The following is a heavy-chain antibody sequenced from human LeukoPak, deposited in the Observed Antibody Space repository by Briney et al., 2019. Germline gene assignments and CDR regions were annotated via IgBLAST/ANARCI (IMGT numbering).Heavy chain of an antibody. CDR3: AREGLYYYDSSGYLHDAFDI. CDR1: GFTFMNHA. Sequence: PGGSLRLSCAASGFTFMNHAMNWVRQAPGKGLEWVSSISSSSSYTYYADSVRGRFTISRDNARNSLYLQMSSLRAEDTAVYYCAREGLYYYDSSGYLHDAFDIWGQGTMVTVSS. CDR2: ISSSSSYT. V-gene: IGHV3-21*01. J-gene: IGHJ3*02. D-gene: IGHD3-22*01.